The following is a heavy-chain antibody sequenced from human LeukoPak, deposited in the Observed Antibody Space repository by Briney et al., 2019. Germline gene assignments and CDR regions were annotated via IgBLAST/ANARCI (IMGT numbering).Heavy chain of an antibody. D-gene: IGHD4-11*01. CDR2: IYSGGST. CDR3: ATSYGNYPLFDY. V-gene: IGHV3-53*04. CDR1: GFTFSSYS. J-gene: IGHJ4*02. Sequence: AGGSLRLSCAASGFTFSSYSMSWVRQAPGKGLEWVSVIYSGGSTYYADSVKGRFTISRHNSKNTLYLQMNSLRAEDTAVYYCATSYGNYPLFDYWGQGTLVTVSS.